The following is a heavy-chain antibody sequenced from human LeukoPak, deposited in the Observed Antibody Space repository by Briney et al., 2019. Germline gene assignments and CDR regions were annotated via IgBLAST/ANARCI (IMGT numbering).Heavy chain of an antibody. V-gene: IGHV4-39*01. CDR3: ARHSYDNTGFFDY. CDR2: IYYSGST. D-gene: IGHD3-22*01. J-gene: IGHJ4*02. Sequence: PSETLSLTCIVSGGSISSSGYYWGWIRQPPGKGLEWIGTIYYSGSTYKNPSLKSRVTISVDTSKNEFSLKLSSVTAADTAVYYCARHSYDNTGFFDYWGQGTLVTVFS. CDR1: GGSISSSGYY.